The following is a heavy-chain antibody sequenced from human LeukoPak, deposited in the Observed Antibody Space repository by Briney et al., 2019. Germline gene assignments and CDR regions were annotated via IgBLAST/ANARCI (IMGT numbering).Heavy chain of an antibody. Sequence: PSETLSLTCTLSGGSISNSNYCWGWIRQSPGKGLEWIGSFCYSESTHYHPSLKSRITISVDTSKNQFSLKLRLVTAADTAVYFCATGGGMAVSHIWGQGTLVTVSS. CDR3: ATGGGMAVSHI. CDR2: FCYSEST. CDR1: GGSISNSNYC. D-gene: IGHD6-19*01. V-gene: IGHV4-39*01. J-gene: IGHJ4*02.